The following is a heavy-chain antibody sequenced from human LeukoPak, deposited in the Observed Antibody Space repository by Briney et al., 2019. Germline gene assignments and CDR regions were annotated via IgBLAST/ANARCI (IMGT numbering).Heavy chain of an antibody. CDR1: GFTFSSYW. CDR3: ARARITMVRGVISRRIYFDY. Sequence: GGSLRLSCAASGFTFSSYWMSWVRQAPGKGLEWVANIKQDGSEKYYVDSVKGRFTISRDNAKNSLYLQMNSLRAEDTAVYYCARARITMVRGVISRRIYFDYWGQGTLVTVSS. D-gene: IGHD3-10*01. CDR2: IKQDGSEK. V-gene: IGHV3-7*01. J-gene: IGHJ4*02.